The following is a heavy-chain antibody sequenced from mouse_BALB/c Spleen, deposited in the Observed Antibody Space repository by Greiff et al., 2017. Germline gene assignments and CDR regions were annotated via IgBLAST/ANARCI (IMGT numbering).Heavy chain of an antibody. CDR2: ISSGSSTI. CDR1: GFTFSSFG. V-gene: IGHV5-17*02. Sequence: EVHLVESGGGLVQPGGSRKLSCAASGFTFSSFGMHWVRQAPEKGLEWVAYISSGSSTIYYADTVKGRFTISRDNPKNTLFLQMTSLRSEDTAMYYCAREGGSSSFDYWGQGTTLTVSA. J-gene: IGHJ2*01. CDR3: AREGGSSSFDY. D-gene: IGHD1-1*01.